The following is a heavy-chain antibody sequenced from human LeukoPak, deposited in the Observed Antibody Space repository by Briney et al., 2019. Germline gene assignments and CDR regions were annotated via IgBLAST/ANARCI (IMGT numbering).Heavy chain of an antibody. Sequence: GASVKVSCKASGYTFTSYAISWVRQAPGQGLEWMGRIIPILGIANYAQKFQGRVTITADKSTSTAYMELSSLRSEDTAVYYCARDVTIFGELRPNWFDPWGQGTLVTVSS. J-gene: IGHJ5*02. V-gene: IGHV1-69*04. CDR3: ARDVTIFGELRPNWFDP. CDR1: GYTFTSYA. D-gene: IGHD3-3*01. CDR2: IIPILGIA.